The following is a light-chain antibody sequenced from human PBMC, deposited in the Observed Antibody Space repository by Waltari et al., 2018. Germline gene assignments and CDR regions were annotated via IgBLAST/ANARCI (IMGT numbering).Light chain of an antibody. CDR2: GAS. V-gene: IGKV3-15*01. Sequence: EIVMTQSPATLSVSPGERATLSCRASQSVSTNLAWDQQKPGQAPRLLIYGASTRATGIPDRMSGSGSGPEVTLTISSLQSEDFAVYDCQHYNDWYTFGQGTKREI. CDR1: QSVSTN. CDR3: QHYNDWYT. J-gene: IGKJ2*01.